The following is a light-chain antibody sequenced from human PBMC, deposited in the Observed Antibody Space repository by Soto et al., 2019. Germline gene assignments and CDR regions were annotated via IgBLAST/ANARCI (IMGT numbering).Light chain of an antibody. CDR3: KSYAGSNAYV. CDR2: EVV. V-gene: IGLV2-8*01. Sequence: QSALTQPPSASGSPGQSVTISCTGTKNDIGVYDFVSWYQHHPGKAPRLIIYEVVQRPSVVPDRFSGSKSDNTASLTVSGLQAADEADYFCKSYAGSNAYVFGSGTRSPS. J-gene: IGLJ1*01. CDR1: KNDIGVYDF.